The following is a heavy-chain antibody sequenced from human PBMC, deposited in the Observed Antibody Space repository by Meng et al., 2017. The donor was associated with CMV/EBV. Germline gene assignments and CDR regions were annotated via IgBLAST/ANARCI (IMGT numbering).Heavy chain of an antibody. CDR1: GGSISRYY. V-gene: IGHV4-59*01. D-gene: IGHD6-13*01. J-gene: IGHJ6*02. Sequence: SETLSPTCTVPGGSISRYYWTWIRQPPGKGLEWIGYIYYSGSTNYNHSLKSRVTISVDTSKNKFSLKLSPVTAADTAVYYCARDLGQSWRGDYGMDVWGQGTTVTVSS. CDR2: IYYSGST. CDR3: ARDLGQSWRGDYGMDV.